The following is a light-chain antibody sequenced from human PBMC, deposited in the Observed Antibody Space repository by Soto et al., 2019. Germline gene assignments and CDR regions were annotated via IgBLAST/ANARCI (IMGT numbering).Light chain of an antibody. CDR2: EVS. Sequence: QSALTQPASVSGSPGQSITISCTGTSSDVRAYNFVSWYQQFPGKAPKLMIYEVSNRPSGVSDRFSGSKSGNTASLIISGLQAEDEADYYCSSQTGSATMVFGGGTKLTVL. V-gene: IGLV2-14*01. J-gene: IGLJ2*01. CDR3: SSQTGSATMV. CDR1: SSDVRAYNF.